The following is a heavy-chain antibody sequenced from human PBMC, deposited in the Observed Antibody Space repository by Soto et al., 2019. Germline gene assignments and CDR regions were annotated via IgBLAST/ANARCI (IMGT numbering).Heavy chain of an antibody. CDR1: CGSITSGGYS. Sequence: TLSLTCAVSCGSITSGGYSWSWIRQPPGKGLERTGXIYHTXSPNYNTSLNXXVTISADXXKNQSSLKLDSVTAADTAVYYCARATGMATFDYWGQGTLVTVSS. CDR2: IYHTXSP. J-gene: IGHJ4*02. D-gene: IGHD5-18*01. CDR3: ARATGMATFDY. V-gene: IGHV4-30-2*01.